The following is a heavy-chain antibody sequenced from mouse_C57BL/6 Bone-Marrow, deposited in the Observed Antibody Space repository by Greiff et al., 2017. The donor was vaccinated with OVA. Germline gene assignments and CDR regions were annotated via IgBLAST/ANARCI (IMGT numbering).Heavy chain of an antibody. D-gene: IGHD1-1*01. Sequence: VQLKQSGAELVRPGASVKLSCTASGFNIKDYYMHWVKQRPEQGLEWIGRIDPEDGDTEYAPKFQGKATMTADTSANTAYLQLSSLTSEDTAVYYCTTSYGSPHFDYWGQGTTLTVSS. CDR3: TTSYGSPHFDY. CDR1: GFNIKDYY. V-gene: IGHV14-1*01. J-gene: IGHJ2*01. CDR2: IDPEDGDT.